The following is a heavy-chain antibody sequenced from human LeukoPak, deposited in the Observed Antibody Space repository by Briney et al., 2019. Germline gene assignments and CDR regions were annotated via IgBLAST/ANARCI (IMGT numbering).Heavy chain of an antibody. CDR3: ARDKTGGWYATFDY. Sequence: GGSLRLSCAASGFTVSSNYMSWVRQAPGKGLEWVSVIYSGGSTYYADSVKGRFTISRDNSKNTLYLQMNSLRAEDTALYYCARDKTGGWYATFDYWGQGTLVTVSS. V-gene: IGHV3-53*05. CDR1: GFTVSSNY. CDR2: IYSGGST. J-gene: IGHJ4*02. D-gene: IGHD6-19*01.